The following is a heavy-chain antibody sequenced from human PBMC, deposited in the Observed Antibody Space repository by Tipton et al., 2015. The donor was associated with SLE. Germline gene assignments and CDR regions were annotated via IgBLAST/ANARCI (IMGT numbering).Heavy chain of an antibody. J-gene: IGHJ4*02. CDR2: ISAYNGDT. V-gene: IGHV1-18*01. Sequence: QLVQSGAEVKKPGASVKVSCKASGYTFSSYDITWVRQAPGQGLEWMGWISAYNGDTSHAQKLQGRVTMTTDTSTSTAYMELRSLISDDSAVYYCASRDERGGWLSFWGQGTLVTVSS. CDR3: ASRDERGGWLSF. D-gene: IGHD3-16*02. CDR1: GYTFSSYD.